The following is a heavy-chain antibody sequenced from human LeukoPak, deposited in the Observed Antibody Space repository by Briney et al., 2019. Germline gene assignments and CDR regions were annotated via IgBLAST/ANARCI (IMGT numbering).Heavy chain of an antibody. D-gene: IGHD5-12*01. J-gene: IGHJ4*02. Sequence: GGSLRLSCAASGFTFSDYYMSWIRQALRKGVEWVAYITSSGDDIYYADSVKGRFTISRDNAKNALFLRMSSLRVEDTATYYCASDIVATSGDFWGQGTLVSVSS. CDR2: ITSSGDDI. CDR1: GFTFSDYY. V-gene: IGHV3-11*01. CDR3: ASDIVATSGDF.